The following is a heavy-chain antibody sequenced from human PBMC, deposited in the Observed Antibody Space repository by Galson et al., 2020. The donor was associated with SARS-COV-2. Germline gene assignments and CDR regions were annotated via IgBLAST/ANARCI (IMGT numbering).Heavy chain of an antibody. CDR3: ARDCIAVAGTTFGYYYYGMDV. CDR2: ISSSGSTI. CDR1: GFTFSDYY. Sequence: NSGGSLRLSCAASGFTFSDYYMSWIRQAPGKGLEWVSYISSSGSTIYYADSVKGRFTISRDNAKNSLYLQMNSLRAEDTAVYYCARDCIAVAGTTFGYYYYGMDVWGQGTTVTVSS. J-gene: IGHJ6*02. D-gene: IGHD6-19*01. V-gene: IGHV3-11*01.